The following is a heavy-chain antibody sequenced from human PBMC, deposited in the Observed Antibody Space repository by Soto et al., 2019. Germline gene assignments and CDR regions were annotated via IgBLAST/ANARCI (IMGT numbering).Heavy chain of an antibody. D-gene: IGHD3-3*01. Sequence: SETLSLTCAVYGGSFSGYYWSWIRQPPGKGLEWIGEINHSGSTNYNPSLKSRVTISVDTSKNQFSLKLSSVTAADTAVYYCARVPLSRSGYYDYDGMDVWGQGTTVTLSS. CDR3: ARVPLSRSGYYDYDGMDV. CDR2: INHSGST. V-gene: IGHV4-34*01. J-gene: IGHJ6*02. CDR1: GGSFSGYY.